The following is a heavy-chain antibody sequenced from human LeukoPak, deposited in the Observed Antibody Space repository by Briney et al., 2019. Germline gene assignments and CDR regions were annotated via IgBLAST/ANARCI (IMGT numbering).Heavy chain of an antibody. V-gene: IGHV3-33*08. CDR1: GFTFSSYA. CDR3: ARLQATKAFDI. D-gene: IGHD5-12*01. Sequence: PGGSLRLSCAASGFTFSSYAMSWVRQAPGKGLEWAAVIWYDGSNKYYADSVKGRFTISRDNPKNTLYLQMSSLRAEDTAVYYCARLQATKAFDIWGQATMVTVSS. J-gene: IGHJ3*02. CDR2: IWYDGSNK.